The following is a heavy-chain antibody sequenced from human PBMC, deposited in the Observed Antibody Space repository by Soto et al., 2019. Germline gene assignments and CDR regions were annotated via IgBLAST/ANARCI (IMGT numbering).Heavy chain of an antibody. CDR1: EFSLSTYS. Sequence: GGSLRLSCTASEFSLSTYSMNWVRQAPGKGLEWVSSISTRSDVYYADSVKGRFTIARDNAKNSLSLQMNSLSAEDTGVYYCAREKTAWPLAYGLEVWGQGTRSPSP. CDR3: AREKTAWPLAYGLEV. CDR2: ISTRSDV. D-gene: IGHD2-21*02. J-gene: IGHJ6*02. V-gene: IGHV3-21*03.